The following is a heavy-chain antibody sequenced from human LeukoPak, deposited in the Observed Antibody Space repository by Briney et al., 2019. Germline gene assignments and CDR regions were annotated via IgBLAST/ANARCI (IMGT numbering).Heavy chain of an antibody. CDR1: GFTFSSYW. CDR3: ARDPIAVAGPRFDY. D-gene: IGHD6-19*01. J-gene: IGHJ4*02. Sequence: GGSLGLSCAASGFTFSSYWMSWVRQAPGKGLEWVANIKQDGSEKYYVDSVKGRFTISRDHAKNSLYLQMNSLRAEDTAVYYCARDPIAVAGPRFDYWGQGTLVTVSS. V-gene: IGHV3-7*01. CDR2: IKQDGSEK.